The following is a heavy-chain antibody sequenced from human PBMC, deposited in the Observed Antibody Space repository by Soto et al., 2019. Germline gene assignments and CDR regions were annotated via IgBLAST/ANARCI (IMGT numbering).Heavy chain of an antibody. V-gene: IGHV3-23*01. Sequence: PGGSLRLSCAASGFTFSSYAMSWVRQAPGKGLEWVSAISGSGGSTYYADSVKGRFTISRDNSKNTLYLQMNSLRAEDTAVYYCAKEEYYYDSSGYSDDAHFQHWGQGTLVTVSS. J-gene: IGHJ1*01. CDR2: ISGSGGST. CDR3: AKEEYYYDSSGYSDDAHFQH. CDR1: GFTFSSYA. D-gene: IGHD3-22*01.